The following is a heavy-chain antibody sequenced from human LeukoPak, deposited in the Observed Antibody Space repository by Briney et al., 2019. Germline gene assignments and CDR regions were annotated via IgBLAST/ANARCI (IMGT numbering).Heavy chain of an antibody. Sequence: GASVKVSCKASGYTFTSYGISWVRQAPGQGLEWMGWINPNSGATNYAQKFQGRVTMTRDTSISTAYMELSSLRSEDTAVYYCAREGCSSANCYASFDYWGQGTLVTVSS. V-gene: IGHV1-2*02. CDR3: AREGCSSANCYASFDY. CDR1: GYTFTSYG. J-gene: IGHJ4*02. D-gene: IGHD2-2*01. CDR2: INPNSGAT.